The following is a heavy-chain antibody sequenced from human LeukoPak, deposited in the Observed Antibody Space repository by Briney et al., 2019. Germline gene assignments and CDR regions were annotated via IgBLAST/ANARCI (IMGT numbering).Heavy chain of an antibody. V-gene: IGHV3-30*19. Sequence: GGSLRLSCAASGFTFSSHAMHWVRQAPGKGLEWVAVISYDGSNKYYADSVKGRFTISRDNSKNTLYLQMNSLRAEDTAVYYCARALAYWGQGTLVTVSS. J-gene: IGHJ4*02. CDR2: ISYDGSNK. CDR3: ARALAY. CDR1: GFTFSSHA.